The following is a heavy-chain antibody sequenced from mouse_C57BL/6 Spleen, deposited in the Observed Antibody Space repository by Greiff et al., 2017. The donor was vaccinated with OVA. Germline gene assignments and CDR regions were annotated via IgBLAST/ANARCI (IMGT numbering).Heavy chain of an antibody. CDR2: ISYDGSN. D-gene: IGHD1-1*01. CDR1: GYSITSGYY. Sequence: EVKLVESGPGLVKPSQSLSLTCSVTGYSITSGYYWNWIRQFPGNKLEWMGYISYDGSNNYNPSLKNRISIPRDTSKNQFFLKLNSVTTEDTATYYCARSNYYGSSPWYFDVWGTGTTVTVSS. J-gene: IGHJ1*03. CDR3: ARSNYYGSSPWYFDV. V-gene: IGHV3-6*01.